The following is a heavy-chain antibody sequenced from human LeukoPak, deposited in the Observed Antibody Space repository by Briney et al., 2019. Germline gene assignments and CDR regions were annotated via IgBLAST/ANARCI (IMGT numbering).Heavy chain of an antibody. Sequence: GESLKISCKGSGYSFTSYWIGWVRQMPGKGLEWMGIIYPGDSDTGYSPSFQGQVTISADKSISTAYLQWSSLKASDTAMYYCARQSGGGSSSWSPFNYWGQGTLVTVSS. CDR1: GYSFTSYW. J-gene: IGHJ4*02. CDR3: ARQSGGGSSSWSPFNY. V-gene: IGHV5-51*01. CDR2: IYPGDSDT. D-gene: IGHD6-13*01.